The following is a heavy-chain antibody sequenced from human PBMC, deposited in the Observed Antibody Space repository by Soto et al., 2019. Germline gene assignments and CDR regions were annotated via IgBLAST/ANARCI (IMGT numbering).Heavy chain of an antibody. CDR3: ARDKRGSYLSSYYYSGMDV. CDR2: ISAYNGNT. V-gene: IGHV1-18*01. Sequence: QVQLVQSGAEVKKPGASVKVSCKASGYTFTSYGVSWVRQAPGRGLEWMGWISAYNGNTNYAQKLQGRVTMTTDTSTSTAYMELRSLRSDDTAVLYCARDKRGSYLSSYYYSGMDVWGQGTTVTVSS. J-gene: IGHJ6*02. D-gene: IGHD1-26*01. CDR1: GYTFTSYG.